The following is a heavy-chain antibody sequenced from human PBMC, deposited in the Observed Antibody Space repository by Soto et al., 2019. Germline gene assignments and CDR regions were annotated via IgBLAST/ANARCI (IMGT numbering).Heavy chain of an antibody. CDR1: QFTFSRYW. CDR2: INSDGSRT. V-gene: IGHV3-74*03. Sequence: EVQLVESGGGLVQPGGSLRLSCAASQFTFSRYWMHWVRQAPGKGLMWVSRINSDGSRTTYADSVKGRFTISRDNAKNTLFLQMNTLRAEDSAVYYCVRVATGSYDWFEPWGQGTVVTVSS. D-gene: IGHD1-26*01. J-gene: IGHJ5*02. CDR3: VRVATGSYDWFEP.